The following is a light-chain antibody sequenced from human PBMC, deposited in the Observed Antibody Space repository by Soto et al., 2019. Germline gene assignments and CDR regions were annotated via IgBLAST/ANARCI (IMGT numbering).Light chain of an antibody. V-gene: IGKV3-15*01. Sequence: EIVMTQSPATRSVSPGERASLSCTASQSVSSNLAWYQQKPGQAPRLLIYGASTRATGIPARFSGSGSGTEFTLTIRSLQSEDFAVYYCQQYNNWPPWTFGQGTKVEIK. J-gene: IGKJ1*01. CDR3: QQYNNWPPWT. CDR1: QSVSSN. CDR2: GAS.